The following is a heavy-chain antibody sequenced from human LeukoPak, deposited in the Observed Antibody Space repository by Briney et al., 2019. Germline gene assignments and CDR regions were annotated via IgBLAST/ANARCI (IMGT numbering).Heavy chain of an antibody. V-gene: IGHV3-23*01. CDR1: GFSFSSYA. CDR2: ISGSGGST. J-gene: IGHJ4*02. CDR3: AKSGDYYDSSGFSNV. Sequence: PGGSLRLSCAASGFSFSSYAMSWVRQAPGKGLEWVSSISGSGGSTYYADSVKGRFTISRDDSKNTLYLQMNSLRAEDTAVYYCAKSGDYYDSSGFSNVWGQGTLVTVSS. D-gene: IGHD3-22*01.